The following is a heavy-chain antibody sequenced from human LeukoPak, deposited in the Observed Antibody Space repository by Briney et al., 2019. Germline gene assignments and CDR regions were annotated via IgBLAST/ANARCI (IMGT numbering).Heavy chain of an antibody. CDR1: GFTLSDSY. D-gene: IGHD6-13*01. CDR3: AKDRYSSSWYTIDY. J-gene: IGHJ4*02. Sequence: PGGSLRLSCGASGFTLSDSYMSWIRQAPGKGLEWVSYILMSTNYTSYAASVKGRFTISRDNSKNSLYLHMNSLRVEDTALYFCAKDRYSSSWYTIDYWGQGTLVTVSS. CDR2: ILMSTNYT. V-gene: IGHV3-11*05.